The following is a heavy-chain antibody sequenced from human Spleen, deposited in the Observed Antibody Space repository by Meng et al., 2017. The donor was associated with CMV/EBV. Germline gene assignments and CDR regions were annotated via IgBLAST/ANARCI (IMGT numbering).Heavy chain of an antibody. CDR2: IYPADSDT. Sequence: GESLKISCKGSEYSFTDYWIGWVRQMPGKGLEWMGIIYPADSDTRYSPSFQGQVTISADTSISTAYLQWNYLRASDTAMYYCARLSGNYYNHLDYWGQGTLVTVSS. V-gene: IGHV5-51*01. CDR3: ARLSGNYYNHLDY. J-gene: IGHJ4*02. CDR1: EYSFTDYW. D-gene: IGHD1-26*01.